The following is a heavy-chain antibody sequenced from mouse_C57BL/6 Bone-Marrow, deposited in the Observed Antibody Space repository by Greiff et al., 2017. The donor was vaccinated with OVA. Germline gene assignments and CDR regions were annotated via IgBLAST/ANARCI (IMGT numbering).Heavy chain of an antibody. J-gene: IGHJ1*03. CDR1: GYTFTSYG. D-gene: IGHD1-1*01. V-gene: IGHV1-81*01. Sequence: VKLMESGAELARPGASVKLSCKASGYTFTSYGISWVKQRTGQGLEWIGEIYPRSGNTYYNEKFKGKATLTADKSYSTAYMELRSLTSEDSAVYFCARTTTVVDWYFDVWGTGTTVTVSS. CDR3: ARTTTVVDWYFDV. CDR2: IYPRSGNT.